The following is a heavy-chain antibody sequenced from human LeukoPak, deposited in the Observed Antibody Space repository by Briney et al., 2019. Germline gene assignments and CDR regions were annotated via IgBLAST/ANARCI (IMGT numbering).Heavy chain of an antibody. V-gene: IGHV4-59*01. D-gene: IGHD3-22*01. CDR1: GGSISSYY. CDR2: IYYSGST. Sequence: SETLSLTCTVSGGSISSYYWSWIRQPPGKGLEWIGYIYYSGSTNYNPSLKSRVTISVDTSKNQFSLKLSSVTAADTAVYYCARVGPATYYYDSSGYFPDAFDIWGQGTVVTVSS. CDR3: ARVGPATYYYDSSGYFPDAFDI. J-gene: IGHJ3*02.